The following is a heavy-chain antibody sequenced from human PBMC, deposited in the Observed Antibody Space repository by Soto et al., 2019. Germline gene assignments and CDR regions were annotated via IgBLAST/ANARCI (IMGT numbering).Heavy chain of an antibody. CDR2: INAGNGNT. V-gene: IGHV1-3*01. CDR3: ARNEVAAYHFHY. D-gene: IGHD2-15*01. J-gene: IGHJ4*02. Sequence: QVQLVQSGAEVKKPGASVKVSCKASGYTFTSYAIHSVRQAPGQRLEWMGWINAGNGNTKYSQKFQGRVTITRDTSASTAYMGLSSLRSEDTAVYYCARNEVAAYHFHYGGQGTLDTVSS. CDR1: GYTFTSYA.